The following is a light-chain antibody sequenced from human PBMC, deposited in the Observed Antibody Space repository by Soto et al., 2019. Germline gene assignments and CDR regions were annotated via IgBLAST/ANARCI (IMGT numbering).Light chain of an antibody. CDR2: VAS. V-gene: IGKV3-15*01. J-gene: IGKJ2*01. CDR3: QQYYNWPPYT. Sequence: EIVLTQSPATLSVSPGDRATLSCRASQSFSSYVAWYQQKPGQTPRLLIYVASTRSTGVPPRFSGSRSGTKFTLTISSLQSEDFAVYYCQQYYNWPPYTFGQGTKLDFK. CDR1: QSFSSY.